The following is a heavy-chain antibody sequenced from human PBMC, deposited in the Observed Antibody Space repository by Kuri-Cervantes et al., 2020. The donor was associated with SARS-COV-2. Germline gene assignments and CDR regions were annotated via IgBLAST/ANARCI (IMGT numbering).Heavy chain of an antibody. CDR2: INTNTGKP. CDR1: GYSFTSAA. J-gene: IGHJ3*02. V-gene: IGHV7-4-1*02. CDR3: ARDRGLSTIFGVVIIGGGAFDI. Sequence: ASVKVSCKASGYSFTSAAINWVRQAPGQGPEWMGWINTNTGKPTFAQGFTGRFVLSLDTSVSTAYLQISSLKAEDTAVYYCARDRGLSTIFGVVIIGGGAFDIWGQGTMVTVSS. D-gene: IGHD3-3*01.